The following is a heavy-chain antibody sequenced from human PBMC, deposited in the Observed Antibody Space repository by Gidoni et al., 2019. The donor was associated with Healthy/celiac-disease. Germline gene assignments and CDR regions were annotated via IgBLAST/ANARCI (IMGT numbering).Heavy chain of an antibody. CDR1: GFTVSSNY. J-gene: IGHJ4*02. CDR3: ASGGNTVTTGLLGY. D-gene: IGHD4-17*01. V-gene: IGHV3-66*01. Sequence: EVQLVESGGGLVQPGGSLRLSCAASGFTVSSNYMSWVRQAPGKGLEWVSVIYSGGSTYYADSVKGRFTISRDNSKNTLYLQMNSLRAEDTAVYYCASGGNTVTTGLLGYWGQGTLVTVSS. CDR2: IYSGGST.